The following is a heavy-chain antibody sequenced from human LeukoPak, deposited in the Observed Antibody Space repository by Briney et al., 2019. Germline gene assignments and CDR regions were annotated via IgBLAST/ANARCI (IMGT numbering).Heavy chain of an antibody. CDR1: GFTFSSYS. CDR3: ARGGVTPDLYYYYGMDV. Sequence: PGGSLRLSCAASGFTFSSYSMNWVRQAPGKGLEWVSSISSSSSYIYYADSVKGRFTISRDNAENSLYLQMNSLRAEDTAVYYCARGGVTPDLYYYYGMDVWGQGTTVTVSS. D-gene: IGHD4-23*01. V-gene: IGHV3-21*01. J-gene: IGHJ6*02. CDR2: ISSSSSYI.